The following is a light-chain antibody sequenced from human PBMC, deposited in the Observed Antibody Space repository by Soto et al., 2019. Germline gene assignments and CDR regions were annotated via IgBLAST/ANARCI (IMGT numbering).Light chain of an antibody. J-gene: IGLJ1*01. V-gene: IGLV2-14*02. CDR2: DVN. CDR3: SSYSSTTTLVV. CDR1: SSNVGSYKL. Sequence: QSVLTQPASVSGSPGQSITISCTGTSSNVGSYKLVSWYQQHPGEAPKLIIYDVNNRPSGVSNRFSGSTSSNTASLTISGLQADDEADYYCSSYSSTTTLVVFGTGTKLTVL.